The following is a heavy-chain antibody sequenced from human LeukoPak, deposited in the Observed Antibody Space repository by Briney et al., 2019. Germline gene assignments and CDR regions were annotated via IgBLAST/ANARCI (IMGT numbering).Heavy chain of an antibody. CDR2: INWNGGST. CDR3: ARQSHDFWSGTRVGYYFDY. V-gene: IGHV3-20*04. CDR1: GFTFDDYG. D-gene: IGHD3-3*01. Sequence: TGGSLRLSCAASGFTFDDYGMSWVRQAPGKGLEWVSGINWNGGSTGYADSVKGRFTISRDNAKNSLYLQMNSLRAEDTALYYCARQSHDFWSGTRVGYYFDYWGQGTLVTVSS. J-gene: IGHJ4*02.